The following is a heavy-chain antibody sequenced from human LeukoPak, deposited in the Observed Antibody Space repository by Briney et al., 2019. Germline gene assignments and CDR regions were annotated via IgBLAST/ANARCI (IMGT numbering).Heavy chain of an antibody. D-gene: IGHD3/OR15-3a*01. J-gene: IGHJ4*02. CDR2: IIPIFGTA. V-gene: IGHV1-69*05. CDR3: ALSGVLDRGIDY. Sequence: ASVKVSCKASGGTFSSYAISWVRQAPGQGLEWMGGIIPIFGTANYAQKFQGRVTITTDESTSTAYMELSSLRSEDTAVYYCALSGVLDRGIDYWGQGTLVTVSS. CDR1: GGTFSSYA.